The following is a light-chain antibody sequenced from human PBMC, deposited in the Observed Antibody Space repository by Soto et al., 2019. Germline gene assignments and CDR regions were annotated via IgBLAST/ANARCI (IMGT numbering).Light chain of an antibody. CDR3: QQYNDRPPIT. J-gene: IGKJ5*01. CDR2: GSF. CDR1: QSVDNN. Sequence: ESVITPSPVTLSASQGESATLSCRASQSVDNNVAWYQQKPGQAPRLLIVGSFARATGIPARFSGSGSGSEFTLTISGLQSEDFAVYYCQQYNDRPPITFGQGTRLEI. V-gene: IGKV3-15*01.